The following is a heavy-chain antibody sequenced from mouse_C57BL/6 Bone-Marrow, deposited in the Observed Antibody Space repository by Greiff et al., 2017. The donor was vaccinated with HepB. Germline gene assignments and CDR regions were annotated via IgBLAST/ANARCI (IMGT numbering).Heavy chain of an antibody. J-gene: IGHJ4*01. D-gene: IGHD1-1*01. CDR2: ISDGGSYT. Sequence: EVKLVESGGGLVKPGGSLKLSCAASGFTFSRYAMSWVRQTPEKRLEWVATISDGGSYTYYPDNVKGRFTISRDNAKNNLYLQMSHLKSEDTAMYYCARDRTTVVAPYYAMDYWGQGTSVTVSS. V-gene: IGHV5-4*01. CDR1: GFTFSRYA. CDR3: ARDRTTVVAPYYAMDY.